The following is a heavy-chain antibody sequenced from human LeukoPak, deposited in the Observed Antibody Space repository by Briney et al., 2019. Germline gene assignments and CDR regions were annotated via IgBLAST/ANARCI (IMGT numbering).Heavy chain of an antibody. V-gene: IGHV3-30*04. D-gene: IGHD1-26*01. CDR3: ARAKGLAGSYLDNWFDP. CDR2: TSYDGTSE. Sequence: GGSLRLSCAASGFSFRRYDMHWVRHAPGKGLERAAATSYDGTSELYADFVKGRFSISRDNSRNTLSLQMDTLRPEDTAIYYCARAKGLAGSYLDNWFDPWGQGTRVIVSS. CDR1: GFSFRRYD. J-gene: IGHJ5*02.